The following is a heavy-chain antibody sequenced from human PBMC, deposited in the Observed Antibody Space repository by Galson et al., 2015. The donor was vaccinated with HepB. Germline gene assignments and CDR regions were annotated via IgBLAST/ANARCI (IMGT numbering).Heavy chain of an antibody. CDR2: INYSGST. Sequence: ETLSLTCTVSGGSISSYYWSWIRQPPGKGLEWIGYINYSGSTNYNPSLKSRVTISVDTSKNQFSLKLSSVTAADTAVYYCARTKRDYYGSGSYHFDYWGQGTLVTVSS. CDR1: GGSISSYY. J-gene: IGHJ4*02. V-gene: IGHV4-59*08. CDR3: ARTKRDYYGSGSYHFDY. D-gene: IGHD3-10*01.